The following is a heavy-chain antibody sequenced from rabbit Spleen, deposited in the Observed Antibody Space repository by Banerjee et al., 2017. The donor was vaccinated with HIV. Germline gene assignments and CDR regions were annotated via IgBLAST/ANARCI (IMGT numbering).Heavy chain of an antibody. CDR3: ARSDSAYIQLGL. V-gene: IGHV1S39*01. J-gene: IGHJ3*01. Sequence: QEQLVESGGGLVQPGGSLKLSCKASGFDFSDYGMSWVRQAPGKGLEWIGYIDPIFGSKYYANWVNGRFTISKDSSTTVTLQMTSLTAADTATYFCARSDSAYIQLGLWGPGTLVTVS. CDR1: GFDFSDYG. D-gene: IGHD1-1*01. CDR2: IDPIFGSK.